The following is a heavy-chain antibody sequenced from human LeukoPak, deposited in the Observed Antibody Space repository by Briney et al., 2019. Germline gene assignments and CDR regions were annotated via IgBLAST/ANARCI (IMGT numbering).Heavy chain of an antibody. J-gene: IGHJ3*02. V-gene: IGHV3-33*01. Sequence: PGGSLRLSCAASGFTFSSYGMHWVRQAPGKGLEWVAVIWDDGSNKYYADSVKGRFTISRDNSKNTLYVQVNSLRAEDTAVCYCARDANFGYDAFDIWGQGTMVTVSS. D-gene: IGHD3-10*01. CDR3: ARDANFGYDAFDI. CDR2: IWDDGSNK. CDR1: GFTFSSYG.